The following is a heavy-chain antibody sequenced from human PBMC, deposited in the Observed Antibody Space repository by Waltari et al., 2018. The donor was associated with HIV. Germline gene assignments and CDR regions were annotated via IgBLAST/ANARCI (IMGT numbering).Heavy chain of an antibody. D-gene: IGHD1-20*01. V-gene: IGHV4-39*01. Sequence: QVRLFESGPGLVKPPETLSLTCTVSGDSIGNPTFSGGWVRHPPGKRLEWVASSHSIGRMYYRPALRSRVALSLDTSKKQLSLSLRSVTAADSGIYYCARHLSLTGSFVDFWGQGAPVVVSS. CDR2: SHSIGRM. CDR1: GDSIGNPTFS. CDR3: ARHLSLTGSFVDF. J-gene: IGHJ4*02.